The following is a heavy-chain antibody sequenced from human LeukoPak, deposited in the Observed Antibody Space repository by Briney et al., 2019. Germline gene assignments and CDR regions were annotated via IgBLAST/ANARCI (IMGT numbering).Heavy chain of an antibody. D-gene: IGHD4/OR15-4a*01. V-gene: IGHV3-23*01. Sequence: GGSLRLSCAASGFTFSSYAMSWVRQAPGKGLEWVSAISGGGANSYYADSVKGRFTISRDNSKDTLYLQMNSLGAEDTAVYYCAKDLVPAGAKRRVGHWGQGTLVTVSS. CDR2: ISGGGANS. CDR1: GFTFSSYA. CDR3: AKDLVPAGAKRRVGH. J-gene: IGHJ4*02.